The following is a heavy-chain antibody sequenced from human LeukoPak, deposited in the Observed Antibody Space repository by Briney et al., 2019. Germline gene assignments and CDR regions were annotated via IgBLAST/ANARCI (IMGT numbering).Heavy chain of an antibody. V-gene: IGHV4-31*03. D-gene: IGHD3-16*02. Sequence: PSETLSLTCTVSGGSISSGGYYWSWIRQHPGKGLEWIGYIYYSGSTYYNPSLKSRVTISVDTSKNQFSLKLSSVTAADTAVYYCARVMITFGGVIVREFDYWGQGTLVTVSS. J-gene: IGHJ4*02. CDR3: ARVMITFGGVIVREFDY. CDR2: IYYSGST. CDR1: GGSISSGGYY.